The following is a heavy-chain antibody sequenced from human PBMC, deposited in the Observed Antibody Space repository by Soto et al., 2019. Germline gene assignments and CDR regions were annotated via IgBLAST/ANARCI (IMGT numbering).Heavy chain of an antibody. D-gene: IGHD6-13*01. J-gene: IGHJ3*02. CDR1: GYTFTSYD. V-gene: IGHV1-8*01. CDR3: ARRRHSSRGYGSFDI. CDR2: MNPNSGNT. Sequence: QVQLVQSGAEVKKPGASVKVSCKASGYTFTSYDINWVRQATGQGLEWMGWMNPNSGNTGYVQKFQGRVTMTGTTSITTAYMELSSLRSEDTAVYYCARRRHSSRGYGSFDIWGQGTMVTVSS.